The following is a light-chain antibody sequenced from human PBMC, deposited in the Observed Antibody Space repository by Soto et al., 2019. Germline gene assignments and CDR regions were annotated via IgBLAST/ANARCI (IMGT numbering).Light chain of an antibody. CDR3: QHYDGSPRT. Sequence: EPVLTQFPATVSLSPGERATLYCRTVQSVKNAYLAWYQQKPGQSPRLLVYGIFNRVTAIQARFSGSGSVTDFTLTISGLEPEASAVYDCQHYDGSPRTFGQGNKVEIK. CDR2: GIF. J-gene: IGKJ2*01. CDR1: QSVKNAY. V-gene: IGKV3-20*01.